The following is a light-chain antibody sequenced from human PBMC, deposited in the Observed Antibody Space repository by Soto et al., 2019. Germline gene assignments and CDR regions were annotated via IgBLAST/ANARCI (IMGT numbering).Light chain of an antibody. CDR3: QQYNNWPWT. J-gene: IGKJ1*01. V-gene: IGKV3-20*01. CDR1: QSISRSD. CDR2: ATS. Sequence: EIVLTQSPGTVSLSPGESATLSCRASQSISRSDLAWYQHRPGQSPRLLIYATSSRATGIPDRFTGGGAGTDFTLTISSLQSEDFAVYYCQQYNNWPWTFGQGTKVEIK.